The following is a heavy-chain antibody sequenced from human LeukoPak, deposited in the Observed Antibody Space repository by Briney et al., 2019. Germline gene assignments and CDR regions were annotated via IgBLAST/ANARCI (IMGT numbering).Heavy chain of an antibody. D-gene: IGHD4-17*01. CDR3: ARGPLGDYGIDY. V-gene: IGHV3-53*04. Sequence: GGALRLSCAASRLTVSSKYMSWVRQAPGKGLEWVSVIYSGGSTYSADSVKGRFTISRHNSKNTLYLQMNSLRAEDTAVYYCARGPLGDYGIDYWGQGTLVTVSS. CDR1: RLTVSSKY. CDR2: IYSGGST. J-gene: IGHJ4*02.